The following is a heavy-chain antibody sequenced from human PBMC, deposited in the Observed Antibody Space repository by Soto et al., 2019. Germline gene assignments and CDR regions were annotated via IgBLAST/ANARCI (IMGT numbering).Heavy chain of an antibody. CDR1: GYTFTSYG. CDR3: AGVHRVRGGVGGDWFDP. Sequence: QVQLVQSGAEVKKPGASVKVSCKASGYTFTSYGISWVRQAPGQGLEWMGWISAYNGNTNYAQKLQGRVTMTTDTSTSTAYRELRSLRSDDTAVYYCAGVHRVRGGVGGDWFDPWGQGTLVTVSS. D-gene: IGHD3-16*01. J-gene: IGHJ5*02. CDR2: ISAYNGNT. V-gene: IGHV1-18*01.